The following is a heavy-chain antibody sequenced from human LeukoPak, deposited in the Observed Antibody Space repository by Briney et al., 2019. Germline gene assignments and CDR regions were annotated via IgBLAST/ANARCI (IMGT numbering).Heavy chain of an antibody. D-gene: IGHD5-18*01. CDR3: ARDRTAYSYGTFFAY. Sequence: GGSLRLSCAASTLTFNIYGMHWVRQAPGKGLEWVAFIQYDGSNKFYADSVKGRFTISRDNSRNTLYLQMNSLRAEDTAVYYCARDRTAYSYGTFFAYWGQGTLVTVSS. J-gene: IGHJ4*02. V-gene: IGHV3-30*02. CDR2: IQYDGSNK. CDR1: TLTFNIYG.